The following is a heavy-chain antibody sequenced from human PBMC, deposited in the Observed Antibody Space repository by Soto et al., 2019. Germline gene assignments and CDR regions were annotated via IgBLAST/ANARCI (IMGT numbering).Heavy chain of an antibody. CDR3: AKAMTYYYSKGWFDP. CDR2: ISGTGAKT. J-gene: IGHJ5*02. Sequence: GGSLRLSCSASGFPLGTHDMGWVRQAPGTGLEWVSSISGTGAKTYYSNAVTGRFTISRDNSKNTLHLQMQNLRAEDTAIYYCAKAMTYYYSKGWFDPWGQGTLVTVSS. D-gene: IGHD3-9*01. V-gene: IGHV3-23*01. CDR1: GFPLGTHD.